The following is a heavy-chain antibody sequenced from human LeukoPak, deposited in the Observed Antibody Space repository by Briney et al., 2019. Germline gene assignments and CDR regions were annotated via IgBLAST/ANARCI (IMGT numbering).Heavy chain of an antibody. CDR1: GGSISSGNYY. Sequence: PSETLSLTCTVSGGSISSGNYYWSWTRQPAGKGLECIGRIYTSGSTNFNPSLKSRVTISVDTFKNQFSLKLSSVTAADTAVYYCARLYYDFWSGYYTHYFDYWGQGTLVTVSS. J-gene: IGHJ4*02. D-gene: IGHD3-3*01. CDR2: IYTSGST. V-gene: IGHV4-61*02. CDR3: ARLYYDFWSGYYTHYFDY.